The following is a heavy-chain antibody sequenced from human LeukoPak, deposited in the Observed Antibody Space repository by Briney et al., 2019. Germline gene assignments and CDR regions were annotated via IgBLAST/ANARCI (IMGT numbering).Heavy chain of an antibody. V-gene: IGHV4-38-2*02. CDR2: IHHSGSSYDSGST. D-gene: IGHD1-26*01. CDR3: ARVRGSSGSYEYYHYMDV. Sequence: SETLSLTCSVSGYSISSNYYWGWIRQPPGKGLEWIGSIHHSGSSYDSGSTYYNPSLRGRVTISVDTSKNHFSLKINSVTAAETAVYYCARVRGSSGSYEYYHYMDVWGKGTTVTISS. CDR1: GYSISSNYY. J-gene: IGHJ6*03.